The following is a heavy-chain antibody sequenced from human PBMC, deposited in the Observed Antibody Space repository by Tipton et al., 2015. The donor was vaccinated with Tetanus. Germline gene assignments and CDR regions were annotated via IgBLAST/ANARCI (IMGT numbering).Heavy chain of an antibody. V-gene: IGHV4-59*01. CDR3: ARDHRLSASYAGWFDP. Sequence: TLSLTCTVSGGSISSYYWSWIRQHPGKGLEWIGNIYSSGSTYYNPSLKSRVTISVDTSRNQFSLRLKSVTPADTAMYYCARDHRLSASYAGWFDPWGQGTLVTVSS. D-gene: IGHD2-8*01. CDR1: GGSISSYY. CDR2: IYSSGST. J-gene: IGHJ5*02.